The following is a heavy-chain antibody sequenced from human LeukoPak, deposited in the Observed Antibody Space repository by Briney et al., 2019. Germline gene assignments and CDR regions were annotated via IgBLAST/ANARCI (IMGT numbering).Heavy chain of an antibody. J-gene: IGHJ2*01. Sequence: SETLSLTCAVYGGSFSGYFWSWIRQPPGKGLEWIGEINHRGGTNYSPPLTSRVTISVDTSKNQFSLKLTSVTAADTAVYYCARRRYCGSTTCYLYWYFDLWGRGTPVTVSS. D-gene: IGHD2-2*01. CDR3: ARRRYCGSTTCYLYWYFDL. V-gene: IGHV4-34*01. CDR1: GGSFSGYF. CDR2: INHRGGT.